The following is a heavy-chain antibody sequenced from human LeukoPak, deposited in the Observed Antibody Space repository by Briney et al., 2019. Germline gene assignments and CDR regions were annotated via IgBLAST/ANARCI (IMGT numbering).Heavy chain of an antibody. CDR3: ARAVWVLGNYYYYYMDV. Sequence: SETLSLTCTVSGGSISSSSYYWGWIRQPPGKGLEWIGYIYYSGSTYYNPSLKSRVTISVDTSKNQFSLKLSSVTAADTAVYYCARAVWVLGNYYYYYMDVWGKGTTVTVSS. V-gene: IGHV4-39*07. D-gene: IGHD1-1*01. CDR1: GGSISSSSYY. J-gene: IGHJ6*03. CDR2: IYYSGST.